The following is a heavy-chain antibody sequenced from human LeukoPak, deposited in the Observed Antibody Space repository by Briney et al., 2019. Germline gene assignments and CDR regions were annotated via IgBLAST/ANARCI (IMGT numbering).Heavy chain of an antibody. J-gene: IGHJ4*02. CDR2: INPNSGGT. Sequence: ASVEVSCKASGYTFTGYYMHWVRQAPGQGLEWMGWINPNSGGTNYAQKFQGRVTMTRDTSISTAYMELSRLRSDDTAVYYCASSRHYYDSSADFDYWGQGTLVTVSS. V-gene: IGHV1-2*02. D-gene: IGHD3-22*01. CDR1: GYTFTGYY. CDR3: ASSRHYYDSSADFDY.